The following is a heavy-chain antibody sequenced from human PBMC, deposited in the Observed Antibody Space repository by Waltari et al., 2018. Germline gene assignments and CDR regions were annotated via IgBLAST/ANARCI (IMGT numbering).Heavy chain of an antibody. CDR2: IYSGGNT. D-gene: IGHD6-19*01. CDR3: AKQSPSYTRGWYPLES. CDR1: GFTVRTNF. J-gene: IGHJ4*02. V-gene: IGHV3-53*01. Sequence: EVQLVESGGNLIQPGGSLRLSCAASGFTVRTNFISWVRQAPGKGLEWVSIIYSGGNTYYAGSVKGRFTISRDNYKNMVYLEMNSLRAEDTAVYYCAKQSPSYTRGWYPLESWGPGTLVTLSP.